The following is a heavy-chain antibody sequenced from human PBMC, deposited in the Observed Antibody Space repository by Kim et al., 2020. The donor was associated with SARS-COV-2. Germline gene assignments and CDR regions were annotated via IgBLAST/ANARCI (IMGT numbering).Heavy chain of an antibody. D-gene: IGHD3-16*01. CDR2: GKT. Sequence: GKTNYAQQLQGRVTMTTDTSTSTAYMELGSLRSDDTAVYYCARAPGGGDIWGQGTMVTVSS. CDR3: ARAPGGGDI. V-gene: IGHV1-18*01. J-gene: IGHJ3*02.